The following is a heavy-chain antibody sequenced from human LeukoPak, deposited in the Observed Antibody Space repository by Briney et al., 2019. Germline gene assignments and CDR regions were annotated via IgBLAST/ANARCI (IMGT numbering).Heavy chain of an antibody. D-gene: IGHD1-7*01. CDR2: IYYSGAT. Sequence: SETLPLTCTVSDGSINSFYWSWIRQPPGKGLEWIGYIYYSGATNYNPSLKSRVAISADTLKNQFSLKLSSVTAADTAVYYCALTGTTMDYWGQGILVTVSS. V-gene: IGHV4-59*01. CDR1: DGSINSFY. CDR3: ALTGTTMDY. J-gene: IGHJ4*02.